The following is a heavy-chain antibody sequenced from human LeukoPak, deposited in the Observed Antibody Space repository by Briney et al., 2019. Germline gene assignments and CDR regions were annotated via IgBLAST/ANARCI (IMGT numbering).Heavy chain of an antibody. CDR1: GGSISSSSYY. V-gene: IGHV4-39*02. Sequence: PSETLSLTCTVSGGSISSSSYYWGWIRQPPGKGLEWIGSIYYSGSTYYNPSLKSRVTISVDTSKNQFSLKLSSVTAADTAVYYCAREYQQLVRVYYFDYWGQGTLVTVSS. CDR2: IYYSGST. J-gene: IGHJ4*02. CDR3: AREYQQLVRVYYFDY. D-gene: IGHD6-13*01.